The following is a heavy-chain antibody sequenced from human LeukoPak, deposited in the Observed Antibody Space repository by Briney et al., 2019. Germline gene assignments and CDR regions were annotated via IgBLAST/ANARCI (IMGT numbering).Heavy chain of an antibody. CDR1: GFTFSSHG. Sequence: GGTLRLSCAAPGFTFSSHGMNWVRQAPGKGLEWVSGITGGGTTYYADSVKGRVTISRDNSKNTLYLQMNSLRAEDTAVYYCAKDRHWLALDAWGQGTLVTVSS. CDR2: ITGGGTT. CDR3: AKDRHWLALDA. D-gene: IGHD6-19*01. J-gene: IGHJ5*02. V-gene: IGHV3-23*01.